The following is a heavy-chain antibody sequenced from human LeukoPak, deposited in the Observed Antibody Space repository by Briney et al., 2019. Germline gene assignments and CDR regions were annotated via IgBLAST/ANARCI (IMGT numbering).Heavy chain of an antibody. CDR3: ARTDRYSSGFDY. CDR1: GCSFSDYY. Sequence: GGSLRLSCAASGCSFSDYYMIWIRQAPGREVQGGSYISSSGSTIYYADSVQGRFTISRDNAKNSLYLQMNSLRGEDTAVYYCARTDRYSSGFDYWGQGTLVTVSS. J-gene: IGHJ4*02. D-gene: IGHD6-19*01. CDR2: ISSSGSTI. V-gene: IGHV3-11*01.